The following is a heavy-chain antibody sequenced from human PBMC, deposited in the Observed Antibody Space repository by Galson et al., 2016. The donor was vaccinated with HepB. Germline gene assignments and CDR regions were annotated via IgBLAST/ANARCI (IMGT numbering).Heavy chain of an antibody. V-gene: IGHV4-61*02. J-gene: IGHJ6*04. Sequence: TLSLTCTVSGGSISSGSYYWTWVRQPAGKGLEWIGRVFTSGSTNYNPSLKSRVTISVDKSKKQISLNLTSVTVPDTAVYYCAKANIFPTLQCSGGNCFYDRDYYALDVWGKGTTVTVSS. CDR1: GGSISSGSYY. D-gene: IGHD2-15*01. CDR2: VFTSGST. CDR3: AKANIFPTLQCSGGNCFYDRDYYALDV.